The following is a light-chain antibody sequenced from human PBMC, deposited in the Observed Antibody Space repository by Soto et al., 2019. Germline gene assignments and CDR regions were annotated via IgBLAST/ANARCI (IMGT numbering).Light chain of an antibody. J-gene: IGKJ4*01. CDR1: QSVSNF. CDR2: DPS. V-gene: IGKV3-11*01. Sequence: EIVLTQSPATLSLSPGERATLSCRASQSVSNFLAWYQQKPGQAPRLLIYDPSTRATSIPARFSGSWSGTDFALTISSLEPEDFAVYYCQQRRTWPPLTFGGATKVEIK. CDR3: QQRRTWPPLT.